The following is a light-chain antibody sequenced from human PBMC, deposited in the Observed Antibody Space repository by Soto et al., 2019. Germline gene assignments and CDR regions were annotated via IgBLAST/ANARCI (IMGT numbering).Light chain of an antibody. Sequence: DVQMTQSPSTLAASVGDRVTITCRASQKIDDWMAWYQQKPGKAPKLLIYRASKLESGVPSRFSGSGSGTEFTLTISSLQSDDFATYYCQQYDILPITFGRGKRLE. CDR2: RAS. J-gene: IGKJ5*01. CDR3: QQYDILPIT. V-gene: IGKV1-5*03. CDR1: QKIDDW.